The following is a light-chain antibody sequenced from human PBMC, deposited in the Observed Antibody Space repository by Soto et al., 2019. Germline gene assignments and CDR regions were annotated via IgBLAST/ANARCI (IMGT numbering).Light chain of an antibody. CDR2: EVS. V-gene: IGLV2-8*01. CDR1: SSDVGGYSY. CDR3: SSYGGSNNLV. J-gene: IGLJ2*01. Sequence: ALTQPPSASGSPGQSVTISCTGASSDVGGYSYVSWYQQHPGKAPKLMIYEVSKRPSGVPDRFSGSKSGNTASLTVSGLQAEDEADYYCSSYGGSNNLVFGGGTKLTVL.